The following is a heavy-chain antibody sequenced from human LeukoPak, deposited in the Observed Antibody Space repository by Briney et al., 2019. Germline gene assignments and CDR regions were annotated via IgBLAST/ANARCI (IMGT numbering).Heavy chain of an antibody. CDR1: GFTFIDYD. D-gene: IGHD6-25*01. CDR3: AKNSGYKWQYLFDN. J-gene: IGHJ4*02. CDR2: IGIRGDT. V-gene: IGHV3-13*01. Sequence: GGSLRLSCAASGFTFIDYDMHWVRQVIGKGLEWVSAIGIRGDTHYSGSVKGRFTISRENDESSLYLQMNSLRVEDTAVYFCAKNSGYKWQYLFDNWGQGTLVTVSS.